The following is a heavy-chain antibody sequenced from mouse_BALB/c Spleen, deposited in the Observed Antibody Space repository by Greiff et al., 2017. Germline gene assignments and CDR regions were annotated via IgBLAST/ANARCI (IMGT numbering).Heavy chain of an antibody. V-gene: IGHV2-9-2*01. CDR3: VRDLGNYADYYAMDY. CDR1: GFSLTSYD. D-gene: IGHD2-1*01. CDR2: IWTGGGT. Sequence: QVQLKESGPGLVAPSQSLSITCTVSGFSLTSYDISWIRQPPGKGLEWLGVIWTGGGTNYNSAFMSRLSISKDNSKSQVFLKMNSLQTDDTAIYYCVRDLGNYADYYAMDYWGQGTSVTVSS. J-gene: IGHJ4*01.